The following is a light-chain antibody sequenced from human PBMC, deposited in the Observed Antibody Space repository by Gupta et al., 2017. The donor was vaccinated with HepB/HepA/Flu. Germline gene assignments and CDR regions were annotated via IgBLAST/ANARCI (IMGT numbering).Light chain of an antibody. CDR1: SSDVGAYKY. J-gene: IGLJ3*02. Sequence: QSALTQPASVSGSPGQSLTLSCTGTSSDVGAYKYVSWYQQHPGNAPKLMIYDVSKRPAGVSNRFSGSKSGNTASLTISGLQAEDEADYYCSSYTTSSTQVFGGGTKLTVL. CDR3: SSYTTSSTQV. CDR2: DVS. V-gene: IGLV2-14*03.